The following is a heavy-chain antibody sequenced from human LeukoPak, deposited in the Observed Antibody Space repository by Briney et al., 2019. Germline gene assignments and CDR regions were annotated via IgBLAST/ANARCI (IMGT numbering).Heavy chain of an antibody. V-gene: IGHV3-11*01. CDR1: GFTFSDYY. J-gene: IGHJ4*02. CDR2: ISSSGSTI. CDR3: ARAGYGDIYYFDY. D-gene: IGHD4-17*01. Sequence: GGSLRLSCAASGFTFSDYYMSWIRQAPGKGLEWVSYISSSGSTIYYADSVKGRFTISRDNAENSVYLQINSLRAEDTAVYYCARAGYGDIYYFDYWGQGTLDTVSS.